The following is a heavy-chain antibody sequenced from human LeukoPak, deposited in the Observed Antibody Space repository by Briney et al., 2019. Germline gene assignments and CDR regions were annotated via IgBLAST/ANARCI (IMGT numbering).Heavy chain of an antibody. V-gene: IGHV1-46*01. Sequence: ASVKVSCKASGYTFTSYYMHWVRQAPGQGLEWMGIINLSGGSTSYAQKFQGRVTMTRDTSTSTVYMELSSLRSDDTAVYYCARAPSAINWFDPWGQGTLVTVSS. CDR3: ARAPSAINWFDP. CDR1: GYTFTSYY. J-gene: IGHJ5*02. CDR2: INLSGGST.